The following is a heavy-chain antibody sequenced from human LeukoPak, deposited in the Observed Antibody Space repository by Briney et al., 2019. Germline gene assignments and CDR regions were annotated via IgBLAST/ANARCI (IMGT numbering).Heavy chain of an antibody. CDR2: ISGSGAST. J-gene: IGHJ4*02. CDR3: VKGHYDSSGYLDF. D-gene: IGHD3-22*01. V-gene: IGHV3-23*01. Sequence: GGSLRLSCVASGFTFSSYALNWVRQTPGKGLEWVSTISGSGASTYYADSVKGRFTISRHNSKNTLYLQMNSLRAEDTAMFYCVKGHYDSSGYLDFWGQGTLVTVSS. CDR1: GFTFSSYA.